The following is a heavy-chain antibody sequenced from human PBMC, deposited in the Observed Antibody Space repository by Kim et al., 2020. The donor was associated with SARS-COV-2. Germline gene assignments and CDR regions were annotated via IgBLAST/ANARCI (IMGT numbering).Heavy chain of an antibody. CDR1: GGSISSYY. J-gene: IGHJ4*02. CDR2: IYYSGST. Sequence: SETLSLTCAVSGGSISSYYWSWIRQPPGKGLEWIGYIYYSGSTNYNPSLKSRVTISVDTSKNQFSLKLSSVTAADTAVYYCARHLAAATGVLDYWGQGTLVTVSS. V-gene: IGHV4-59*08. CDR3: ARHLAAATGVLDY. D-gene: IGHD2-15*01.